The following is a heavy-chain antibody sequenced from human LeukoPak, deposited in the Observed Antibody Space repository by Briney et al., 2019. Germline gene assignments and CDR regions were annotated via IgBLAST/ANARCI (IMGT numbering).Heavy chain of an antibody. CDR1: GYSFTSYW. J-gene: IGHJ4*02. D-gene: IGHD2-15*01. CDR3: ARRLQRHFDY. Sequence: GESPKISCKGSGYSFTSYWISWVRQMPGKGLEWMGGIDPSDSYTNYSPSFQGHVTISVDKSISTAYLQWSSLKASDTAMYYCARRLQRHFDYWGQGTLVTVSS. CDR2: IDPSDSYT. V-gene: IGHV5-10-1*01.